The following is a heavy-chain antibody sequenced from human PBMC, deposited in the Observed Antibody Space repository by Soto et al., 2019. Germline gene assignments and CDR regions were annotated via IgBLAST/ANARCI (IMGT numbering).Heavy chain of an antibody. CDR3: ARYCGGDCSYNWFDP. V-gene: IGHV4-31*03. Sequence: QVQLQESGPGLVKPSQTLSLTCTVSGGSIRSGGYYWSWIRQHPGKGLECIGYIYFTGRAYYNPSLTSRVTMSVDTSKNQFSLNLSSVTVADTAVYYCARYCGGDCSYNWFDPWGQGTLVTVSS. CDR1: GGSIRSGGYY. CDR2: IYFTGRA. J-gene: IGHJ5*02. D-gene: IGHD2-21*02.